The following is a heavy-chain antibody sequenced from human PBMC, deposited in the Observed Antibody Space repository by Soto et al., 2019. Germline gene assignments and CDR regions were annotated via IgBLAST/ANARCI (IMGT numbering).Heavy chain of an antibody. CDR1: GYTFSHYA. CDR2: INGANGNT. V-gene: IGHV1-3*01. CDR3: AREKGWNDFDY. D-gene: IGHD1-1*01. J-gene: IGHJ4*02. Sequence: XSVKVSCEASGYTFSHYAIHWVRQAPGQRLEWMGWINGANGNTKYSQKFQDRVTITRDTSVSTAYMELSSLGSEDTAVYYCAREKGWNDFDYWGLGTLVTVSS.